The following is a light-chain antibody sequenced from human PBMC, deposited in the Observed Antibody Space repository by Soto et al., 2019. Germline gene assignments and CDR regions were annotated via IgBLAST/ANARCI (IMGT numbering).Light chain of an antibody. CDR1: SSDVGSYNL. CDR3: CSYAGSSTFGFDV. J-gene: IGLJ1*01. Sequence: QSVLTQPASVSGSPGQSITISCTGTSSDVGSYNLVSWYQQHPGKAPKLMIYEVSKRPSGVSNRFSGSKSGNTASLTISGLQAEDEADYYCCSYAGSSTFGFDVFGTGTKVTVL. CDR2: EVS. V-gene: IGLV2-23*02.